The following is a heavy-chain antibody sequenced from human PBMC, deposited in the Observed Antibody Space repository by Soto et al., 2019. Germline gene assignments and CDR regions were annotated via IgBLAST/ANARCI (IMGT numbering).Heavy chain of an antibody. CDR1: GGTFSSYT. V-gene: IGHV1-69*08. CDR3: ARERDLVVPAASSSYYYYGMDV. CDR2: IIPILGIA. Sequence: QVQLVQSGAEVKKPGSSVKVSCKASGGTFSSYTISWVRQAPGQGLEWMGRIIPILGIANYAQKFQGRVTITADKSTSXXYXEXXSLRSEDTAVYYCARERDLVVPAASSSYYYYGMDVWGQGTTVTVSS. D-gene: IGHD2-2*01. J-gene: IGHJ6*02.